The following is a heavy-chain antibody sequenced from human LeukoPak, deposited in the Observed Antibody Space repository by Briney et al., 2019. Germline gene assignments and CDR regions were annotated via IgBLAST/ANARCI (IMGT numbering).Heavy chain of an antibody. CDR2: IYYSGST. V-gene: IGHV4-39*07. D-gene: IGHD3-3*01. CDR1: GGSISSSSYY. J-gene: IGHJ4*02. CDR3: AGTHDFWSGPTDY. Sequence: SETLSLTCTVSGGSISSSSYYWGWIRQPPGKGLEWIGSIYYSGSTNYNPSLKSRVTMSLDTSKNQFSLKLSSVTAADTAVYYCAGTHDFWSGPTDYWGQGTLVTVSS.